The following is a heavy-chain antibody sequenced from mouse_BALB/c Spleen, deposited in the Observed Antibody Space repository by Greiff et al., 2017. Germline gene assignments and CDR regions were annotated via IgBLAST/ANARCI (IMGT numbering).Heavy chain of an antibody. V-gene: IGHV1S29*02. CDR3: ARDGPSYDYYAMDY. CDR1: GYTFTDYN. D-gene: IGHD2-10*01. CDR2: IYPYNGGT. J-gene: IGHJ4*01. Sequence: EVKLMESGPELVKPGASVKISCKASGYTFTDYNMHWVKQSHGKSLEWIGYIYPYNGGTGYNQKFKSKATLTVDNSSSTAYMELRSLTSEDSAVYYCARDGPSYDYYAMDYWGQGTSVTVSS.